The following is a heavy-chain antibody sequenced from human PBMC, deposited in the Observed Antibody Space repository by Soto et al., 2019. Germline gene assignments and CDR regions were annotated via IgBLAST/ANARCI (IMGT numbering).Heavy chain of an antibody. CDR3: ASGGSSPSNWFDP. D-gene: IGHD6-13*01. Sequence: QVQLQESGPGLVKPSQTLSLTCTVSGGSISSGGYYWSWIRQHPGKGLAWIGYIYYSGSTYYNPSLKSRVTISVDTSKNQFSLKLSSVTAADTAVYYCASGGSSPSNWFDPWGQGTLVTVSS. CDR2: IYYSGST. CDR1: GGSISSGGYY. V-gene: IGHV4-31*03. J-gene: IGHJ5*02.